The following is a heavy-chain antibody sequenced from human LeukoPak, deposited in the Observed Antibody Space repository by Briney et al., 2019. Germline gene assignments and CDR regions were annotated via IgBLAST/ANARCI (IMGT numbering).Heavy chain of an antibody. CDR2: ISAYNGNT. Sequence: ASVKVSCKASGYTFTSYGISWVRQAPGQGLEWMGWISAYNGNTNYAQKLQGRVTMTTDTSTSTAYMELRSLRSDDTAAYYCARIHYSYGSFDPWGQGTLVTVSS. CDR1: GYTFTSYG. D-gene: IGHD5-18*01. J-gene: IGHJ5*02. CDR3: ARIHYSYGSFDP. V-gene: IGHV1-18*01.